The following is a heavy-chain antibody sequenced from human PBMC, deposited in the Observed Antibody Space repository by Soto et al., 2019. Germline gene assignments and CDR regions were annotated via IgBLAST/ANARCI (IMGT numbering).Heavy chain of an antibody. J-gene: IGHJ6*02. CDR1: GGSISSSSYY. Sequence: PSETLSLTCTGSGGSISSSSYYWGWIRQPPGKGLEWIGSIYYSGSTYYNPSLKSRVTISVDTSKNQFSLKLSSVTAADTAVYYWARHLNGGVRITIFGLRGAPGMDVWGQGTTVT. CDR3: ARHLNGGVRITIFGLRGAPGMDV. D-gene: IGHD3-3*01. V-gene: IGHV4-39*01. CDR2: IYYSGST.